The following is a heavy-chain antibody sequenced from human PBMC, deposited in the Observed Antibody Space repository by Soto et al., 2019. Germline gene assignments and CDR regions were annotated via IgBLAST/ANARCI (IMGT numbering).Heavy chain of an antibody. D-gene: IGHD1-26*01. J-gene: IGHJ6*02. CDR2: IYPGDFDT. CDR1: GFSFTNSW. Sequence: PGESLKISCQGSGFSFTNSWIGWVRQMPGKGLEWMGIIYPGDFDTRYSPSFQGQVTISADKSISTAYLQWSSLKASDTAIYYCARNLGARGGMDVWGQGTTVTVSS. V-gene: IGHV5-51*01. CDR3: ARNLGARGGMDV.